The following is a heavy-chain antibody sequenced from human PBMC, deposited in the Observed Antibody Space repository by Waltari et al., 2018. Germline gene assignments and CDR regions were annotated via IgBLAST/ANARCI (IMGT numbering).Heavy chain of an antibody. Sequence: QVQLVQSGAEVKKPGASVKVSCKASGYTFTSYYMHWVRQAPGQGLEWMGIINPSGGSTSFAQKFQGRVTMSRDTSTSTVYMELSSLRSEDTAVYYCARDPGIAVAGTVYWGQGTLVTVSS. D-gene: IGHD6-19*01. V-gene: IGHV1-46*01. J-gene: IGHJ4*02. CDR1: GYTFTSYY. CDR2: INPSGGST. CDR3: ARDPGIAVAGTVY.